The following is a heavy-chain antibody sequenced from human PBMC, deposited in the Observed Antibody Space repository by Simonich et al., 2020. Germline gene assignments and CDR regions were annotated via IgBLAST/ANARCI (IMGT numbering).Heavy chain of an antibody. CDR1: GFTFSSYS. Sequence: EVQLVESGGGLVKPGGSLRLSCAASGFTFSSYSMNWVRQAPGKGLEWVSSMSSRSSYRYYADSVKGRFTISRDNAKNSLYLQMNSLRAEDTAVYYCAREQARGGAFDIWGQGTMVTVSS. V-gene: IGHV3-21*01. D-gene: IGHD3-16*01. J-gene: IGHJ3*02. CDR3: AREQARGGAFDI. CDR2: MSSRSSYR.